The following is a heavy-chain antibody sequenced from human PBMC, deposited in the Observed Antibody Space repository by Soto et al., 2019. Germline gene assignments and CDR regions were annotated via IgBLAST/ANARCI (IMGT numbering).Heavy chain of an antibody. CDR1: GFSLSTSGVA. V-gene: IGHV2-5*02. CDR2: IYWDDDK. CDR3: THTYGDRYFDC. Sequence: QITLKESGPTLVNPTQTLTLTCTFSGFSLSTSGVAVGWIRQPPGKALEWLALIYWDDDKRSSPSLKSRLTINKDTSKISVVLTMTNMDPVDTAIYYCTHTYGDRYFDCWGQGILVTDSS. D-gene: IGHD4-17*01. J-gene: IGHJ4*02.